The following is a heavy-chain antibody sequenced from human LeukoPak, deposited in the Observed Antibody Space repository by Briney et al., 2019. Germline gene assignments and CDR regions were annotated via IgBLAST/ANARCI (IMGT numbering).Heavy chain of an antibody. CDR3: ARSLRYSGYDSPFDY. D-gene: IGHD5-12*01. Sequence: SETLSLTCTVSGGSISSYYWSWIRQPPGKGLEWIGYIYYSGSTNYNHSLKSRVTISVDTSKNQFSLKLSSVTAADTAVYYCARSLRYSGYDSPFDYWGQGTLVTVSS. CDR2: IYYSGST. CDR1: GGSISSYY. J-gene: IGHJ4*02. V-gene: IGHV4-59*08.